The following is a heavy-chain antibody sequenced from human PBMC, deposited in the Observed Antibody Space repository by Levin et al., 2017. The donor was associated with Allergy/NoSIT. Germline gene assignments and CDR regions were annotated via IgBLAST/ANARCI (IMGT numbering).Heavy chain of an antibody. CDR2: IYYSGNT. CDR1: TGSITSYY. D-gene: IGHD6-19*01. CDR3: ARGSSGYCYG. Sequence: SETLSLTCTVSTGSITSYYWSWIRQPPGKGLEWIGYIYYSGNTNYNPSLKSRVTISVDTSKNQFTLNLSSVAAGDTAVYYCARGSSGYCYGWGQGTLVTVSA. V-gene: IGHV4-59*01. J-gene: IGHJ4*02.